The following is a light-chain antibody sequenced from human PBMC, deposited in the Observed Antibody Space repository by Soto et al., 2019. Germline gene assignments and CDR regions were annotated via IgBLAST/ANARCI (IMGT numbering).Light chain of an antibody. CDR3: SSYTSSSTLV. CDR2: EVS. CDR1: SSDVGGYNY. Sequence: QSVLTRPASVSGSPGQSITISCTGTSSDVGGYNYVSWYQQHPGKAPKLMIYEVSNRPSGVSNRFSGSKSGNTASLTISGLQAEDEADYYCSSYTSSSTLVFGTGTKSPS. V-gene: IGLV2-14*01. J-gene: IGLJ1*01.